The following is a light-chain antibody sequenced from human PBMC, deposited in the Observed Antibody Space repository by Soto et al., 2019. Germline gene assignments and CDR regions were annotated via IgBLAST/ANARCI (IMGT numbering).Light chain of an antibody. V-gene: IGKV1-5*03. CDR1: HSISRW. CDR3: QQYHSYWT. CDR2: KAS. Sequence: EIQRTQSPSTLSTSVVYRVTITCRASHSISRWLAWYQQKPLKAPKLLLYKASSLESGVPSRFSGSGSGTEFTLTISSLQPDDFATYFCQQYHSYWTFGHGTRVEI. J-gene: IGKJ1*01.